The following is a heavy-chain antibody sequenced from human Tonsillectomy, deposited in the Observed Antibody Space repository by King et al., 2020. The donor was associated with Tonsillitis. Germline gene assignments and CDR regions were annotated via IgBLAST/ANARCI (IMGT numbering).Heavy chain of an antibody. D-gene: IGHD3-22*01. CDR3: ASLHYYDSSGYGYYFDY. Sequence: QLQESGPGLVKPSETLSLTCTVSGGSISSSSYYWGWIRQPPGKGLEWIGYIYYSGSTYYNRSLKSRVTISVDTSNNQFSLKLSSVTAADTAVYYCASLHYYDSSGYGYYFDYWGQGTLVTVSS. CDR2: IYYSGST. J-gene: IGHJ4*02. CDR1: GGSISSSSYY. V-gene: IGHV4-39*01.